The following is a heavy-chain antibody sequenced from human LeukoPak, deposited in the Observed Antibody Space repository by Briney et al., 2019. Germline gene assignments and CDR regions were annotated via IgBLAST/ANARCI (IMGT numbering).Heavy chain of an antibody. CDR3: ARGGIAAAGTSVDY. V-gene: IGHV1-69*06. CDR2: IIPIFGTA. CDR1: GGTFSSYA. D-gene: IGHD6-13*01. J-gene: IGHJ4*02. Sequence: SVTVSCTASGGTFSSYAISWVRQAPGQGLEWMGGIIPIFGTANYAQKFQGRVTITADKSTSTAYMELSSLRSEDTAVYYCARGGIAAAGTSVDYWGQGTLVTVSS.